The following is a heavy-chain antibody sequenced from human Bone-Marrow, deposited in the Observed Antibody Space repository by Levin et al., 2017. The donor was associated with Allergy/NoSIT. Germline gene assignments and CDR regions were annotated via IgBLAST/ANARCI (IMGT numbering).Heavy chain of an antibody. D-gene: IGHD6-19*01. CDR3: ASGHDQAVEF. V-gene: IGHV1-8*01. J-gene: IGHJ4*02. CDR2: LPPLLFPP. Sequence: SFPFSGYTFTSSDINWVRQASGPFLSFLFFLPPLLFPPSSAQKFQGRLTMTRDASISTAYMELSSLTSEDTAVYYCASGHDQAVEFWGQGTLVTVSS. CDR1: GYTFTSSD.